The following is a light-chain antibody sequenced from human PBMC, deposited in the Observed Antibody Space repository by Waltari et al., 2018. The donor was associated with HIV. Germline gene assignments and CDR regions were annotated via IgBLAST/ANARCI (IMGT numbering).Light chain of an antibody. V-gene: IGLV2-23*02. Sequence: QSALTQPASVSGSPGQSITISCTGTRSDVGGFNLVSWYQQHPGKAPKLMIYEVSKWPSGVSNRFSGSKSGNTASLTISGLQAEDEADYYCCAYAGSTTYVIFGGGTKLTVL. J-gene: IGLJ2*01. CDR3: CAYAGSTTYVI. CDR2: EVS. CDR1: RSDVGGFNL.